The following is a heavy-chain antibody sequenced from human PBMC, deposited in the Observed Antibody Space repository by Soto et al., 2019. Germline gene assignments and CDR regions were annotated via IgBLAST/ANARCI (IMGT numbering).Heavy chain of an antibody. D-gene: IGHD6-19*01. V-gene: IGHV3-23*01. CDR2: ISGSGGST. Sequence: EVQLLESGGDLVQPGGSLRLSCVASGVTFGSRAMSWVRQAPGKGLEWVSAISGSGGSTYYADSVKGRFTISRDNSKNTLYLQMNSLRAEDTAVYYCAKGGIAVAAVSWGYYFDYWGQGTLVTVSS. J-gene: IGHJ4*02. CDR3: AKGGIAVAAVSWGYYFDY. CDR1: GVTFGSRA.